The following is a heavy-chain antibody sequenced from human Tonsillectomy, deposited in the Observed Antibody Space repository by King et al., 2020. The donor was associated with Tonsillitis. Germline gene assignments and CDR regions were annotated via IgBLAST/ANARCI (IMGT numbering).Heavy chain of an antibody. Sequence: VQLVESGGGLVQPGGSLRLSCAASAFTFSNYAMNWVRQAPGKGLEWGSTISGSGGRTYYADSGKGRFTISRDNSKNTRYLQMNSLRAEDTALYYWAKPLGYCNSNSCPTGGMDVWGQGTTVTVSS. J-gene: IGHJ6*02. CDR2: ISGSGGRT. D-gene: IGHD2-2*01. CDR1: AFTFSNYA. V-gene: IGHV3-23*04. CDR3: AKPLGYCNSNSCPTGGMDV.